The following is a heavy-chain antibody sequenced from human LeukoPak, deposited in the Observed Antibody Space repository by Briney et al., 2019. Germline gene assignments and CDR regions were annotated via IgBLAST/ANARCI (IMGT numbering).Heavy chain of an antibody. CDR3: AKVSSRNCSGGSCYYYYYYMDV. V-gene: IGHV3-30*02. Sequence: PGGSLRLSCAASGFTFSSYGMHWVRQAPGKGLEWVAFIRYDGSDKYYADSVKGRFTISRDNSKNTLYLQMNSLRAEDTAVYYCAKVSSRNCSGGSCYYYYYYMDVWGKGTTVTVSS. CDR1: GFTFSSYG. J-gene: IGHJ6*03. D-gene: IGHD2-15*01. CDR2: IRYDGSDK.